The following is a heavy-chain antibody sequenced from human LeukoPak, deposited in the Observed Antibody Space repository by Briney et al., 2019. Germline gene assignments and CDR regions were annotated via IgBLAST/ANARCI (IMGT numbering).Heavy chain of an antibody. CDR1: GFTFSSYA. CDR3: ANQYQLPLNYFHY. Sequence: PGGSLRLSCAASGFTFSSYAMSWVRQAPGKGLEWVSGISGSDGSTYYAGSVKGRFTISRDNSKNTLYLQMNSLRAEDTAIYYCANQYQLPLNYFHYWGQGTLVTVSS. D-gene: IGHD2-2*01. CDR2: ISGSDGST. V-gene: IGHV3-23*01. J-gene: IGHJ4*02.